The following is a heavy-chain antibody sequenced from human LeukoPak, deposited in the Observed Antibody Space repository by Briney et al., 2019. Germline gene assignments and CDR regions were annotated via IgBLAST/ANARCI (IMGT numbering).Heavy chain of an antibody. CDR2: ISSSSSYI. V-gene: IGHV3-21*01. Sequence: GGSLRLSCAASGFTFSSYSMNWVRQAPGKGLEWVSSISSSSSYIYYADSVKGRFTISRDNAKNSLYLQMYSLRAEDTAVYYCARVSIAAAQGAFDIWGQGTMVTVSS. CDR1: GFTFSSYS. J-gene: IGHJ3*02. CDR3: ARVSIAAAQGAFDI. D-gene: IGHD6-13*01.